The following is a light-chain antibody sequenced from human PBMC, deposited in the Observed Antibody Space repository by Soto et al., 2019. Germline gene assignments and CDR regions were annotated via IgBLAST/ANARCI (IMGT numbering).Light chain of an antibody. V-gene: IGKV3-15*01. CDR1: QAVTTN. Sequence: EIVMTQSPDTLSVSPGERATLTCRAGQAVTTNFAWYQQKSGQSPSLLIYYVSIRATGVPARFSATGSETDFTLTISGLQSGDSAVYFYQQYNNRPFSFGQGTRLEIK. J-gene: IGKJ5*01. CDR3: QQYNNRPFS. CDR2: YVS.